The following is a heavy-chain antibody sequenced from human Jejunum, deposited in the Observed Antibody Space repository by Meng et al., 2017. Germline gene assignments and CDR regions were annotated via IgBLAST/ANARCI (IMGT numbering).Heavy chain of an antibody. J-gene: IGHJ4*02. D-gene: IGHD3-16*01. V-gene: IGHV4-30-4*01. CDR1: GASISGADYY. CDR2: NYYSGAN. Sequence: QVQLQESGPGLVKPSQTLSLTCTVSGASISGADYYWSWIRQPPEKGLGWIGYNYYSGANYSNPSLKSRTTISIDTSKNQFSLRLTSVTAADTAVYYCVREKRRTYYFDYWGQGTLVTVSS. CDR3: VREKRRTYYFDY.